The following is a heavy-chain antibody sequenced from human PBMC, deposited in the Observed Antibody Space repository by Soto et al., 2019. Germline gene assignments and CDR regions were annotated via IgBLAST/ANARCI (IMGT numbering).Heavy chain of an antibody. V-gene: IGHV4-30-4*01. J-gene: IGHJ6*02. Sequence: QVQLQESGPGLVKPSQTLSLTCTVSGGSISSGDYYWSWIRQPPGKGLEWIGYIYYNGSTYYNPSLKSLVTISVDTSKNQFSLKLSSVTAADTAVYYCASNYYDSSGYYHYYYYAMDVWGQGTTVTVSS. CDR3: ASNYYDSSGYYHYYYYAMDV. D-gene: IGHD3-22*01. CDR2: IYYNGST. CDR1: GGSISSGDYY.